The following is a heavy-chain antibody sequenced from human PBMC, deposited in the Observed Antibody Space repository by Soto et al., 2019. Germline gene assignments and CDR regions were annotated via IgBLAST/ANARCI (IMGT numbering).Heavy chain of an antibody. CDR1: GYTFTSYG. D-gene: IGHD3-9*01. CDR2: ISAYNGNT. V-gene: IGHV1-18*01. J-gene: IGHJ4*02. CDR3: ARAAPHFDWLSHLDY. Sequence: QVQLVQSGAVVKKPGASVKVSCKASGYTFTSYGISWVRQAPGQGLEWMGWISAYNGNTNYAQKLQGRVTMTTDTSTSTAYMELRSLRSDDTAVYYCARAAPHFDWLSHLDYWGQGTLVTVSS.